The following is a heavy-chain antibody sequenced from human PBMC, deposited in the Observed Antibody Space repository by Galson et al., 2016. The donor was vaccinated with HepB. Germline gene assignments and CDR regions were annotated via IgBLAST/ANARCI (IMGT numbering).Heavy chain of an antibody. CDR2: IRGDDDAT. D-gene: IGHD3-10*01. J-gene: IGHJ4*01. V-gene: IGHV3-23*01. CDR1: GFIFRNYA. CDR3: AKVRDRTFNEKDY. Sequence: SLRLSCAASGFIFRNYAMTWVRQAPGKGLEWVSGIRGDDDATYYADSVKGRFTISRANSRNTVYLEMNSLRVEDTAVYFCAKVRDRTFNEKDYWGQGTLVSVSS.